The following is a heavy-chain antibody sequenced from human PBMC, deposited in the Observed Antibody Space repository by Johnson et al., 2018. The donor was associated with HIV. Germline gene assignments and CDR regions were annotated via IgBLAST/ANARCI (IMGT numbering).Heavy chain of an antibody. V-gene: IGHV3-66*01. CDR2: IYSGGST. CDR3: ARDHLRRSHAFDI. D-gene: IGHD2-15*01. J-gene: IGHJ3*02. Sequence: VQLVESGGGLVQPGRSLRLSCAASGFTVSSNYMSWVRQAPGKGPEWVSVIYSGGSTYYADSVKGRFTISRDNSKNTLYLQMNSLRAEDTAVYYCARDHLRRSHAFDIWGQGTMVTVSS. CDR1: GFTVSSNY.